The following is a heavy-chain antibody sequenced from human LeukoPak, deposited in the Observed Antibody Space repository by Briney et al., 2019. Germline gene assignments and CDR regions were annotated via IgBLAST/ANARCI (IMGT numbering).Heavy chain of an antibody. Sequence: PGGSLRLSCATSGFIFSNYWMTWVHQAPGKGLEWVANIKPDGSERNYVDSVKGRFTISIDSAKRSVYLQMNRLRVDDTAVYYCARDDTQGSFIEYYDALDIWGQGTRVTVSS. CDR1: GFIFSNYW. D-gene: IGHD3-16*02. CDR3: ARDDTQGSFIEYYDALDI. V-gene: IGHV3-7*01. J-gene: IGHJ3*02. CDR2: IKPDGSER.